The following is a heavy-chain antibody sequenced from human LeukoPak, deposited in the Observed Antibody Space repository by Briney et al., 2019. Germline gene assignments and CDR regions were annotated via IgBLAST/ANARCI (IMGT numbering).Heavy chain of an antibody. V-gene: IGHV3-66*01. CDR3: ARYKSDYGDYYYYYYMDV. J-gene: IGHJ6*03. CDR2: IYSGGST. CDR1: GFTVSSNY. D-gene: IGHD4-17*01. Sequence: GGSLRLSCAASGFTVSSNYMSWVRQAPGKGLEWVSVIYSGGSTYYADSVKGRFTISRDNSKNTLYLQMNSLRAEDTAVYYCARYKSDYGDYYYYYYMDVWGKGTTVTISS.